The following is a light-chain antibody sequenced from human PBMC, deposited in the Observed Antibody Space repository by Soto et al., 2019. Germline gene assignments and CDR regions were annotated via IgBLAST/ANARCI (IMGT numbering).Light chain of an antibody. Sequence: QSVLTQPASVSVSPGQSITISCTATISYVGSYNLISLYQQHPGKAPKLMIYEGSKRPSGVSNRFSGSKSGNTASLTISGLQAKDEAYYYRCTYGSSSTIYFFGTRNKGTVL. V-gene: IGLV2-23*01. CDR1: ISYVGSYNL. CDR3: CTYGSSSTIYF. CDR2: EGS. J-gene: IGLJ1*01.